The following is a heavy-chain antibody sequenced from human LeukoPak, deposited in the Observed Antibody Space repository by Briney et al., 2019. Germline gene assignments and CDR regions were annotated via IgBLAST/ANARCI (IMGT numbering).Heavy chain of an antibody. D-gene: IGHD2-2*01. CDR1: GFTFSLYA. Sequence: GGSLRLSCAASGFTFSLYAVNWVRQAPGKGLEWVSYINDESSDIHYAGSVRGRFTISRDDARQTPYLQLSSLRVEDTAVYYCARDTFQPGLIDSWGQGTLVTVSS. V-gene: IGHV3-21*05. CDR2: INDESSDI. J-gene: IGHJ4*02. CDR3: ARDTFQPGLIDS.